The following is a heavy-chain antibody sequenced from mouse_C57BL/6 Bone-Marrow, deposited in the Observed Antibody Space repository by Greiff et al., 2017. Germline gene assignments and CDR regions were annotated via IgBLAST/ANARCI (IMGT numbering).Heavy chain of an antibody. Sequence: EVKLMESGGGLVQPGGSLKLSCAASGFTFSDYGMAWVRQAPRKGPEWVAFISNLAYSIYYADTVTGRFTISRENAKNTLYLEMSSLRSEDTAMYYCARQGVLYDYDAWFAYWGQGTLVTVSA. CDR2: ISNLAYSI. CDR1: GFTFSDYG. J-gene: IGHJ3*01. V-gene: IGHV5-15*01. CDR3: ARQGVLYDYDAWFAY. D-gene: IGHD2-4*01.